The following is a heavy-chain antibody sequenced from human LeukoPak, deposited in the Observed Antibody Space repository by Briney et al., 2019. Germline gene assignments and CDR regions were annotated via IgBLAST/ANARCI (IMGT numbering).Heavy chain of an antibody. CDR1: GFPFSNYW. J-gene: IGHJ4*02. Sequence: TGGSLRLSCVASGFPFSNYWMSWVRPAPGKGPEWVASIKQGGSETFYVDSVKGRFTISKDNARSSLYLQMNSLRAEDTAVYYCVSRDGSYGYWGQGTLVTVSS. V-gene: IGHV3-7*01. CDR3: VSRDGSYGY. D-gene: IGHD1-26*01. CDR2: IKQGGSET.